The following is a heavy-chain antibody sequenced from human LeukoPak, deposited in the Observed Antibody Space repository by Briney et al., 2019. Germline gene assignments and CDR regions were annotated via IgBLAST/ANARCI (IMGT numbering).Heavy chain of an antibody. CDR1: GFTFSSYA. D-gene: IGHD3-22*01. V-gene: IGHV3-23*01. Sequence: PGGSLRLSCAASGFTFSSYAMSWVRQAPGKGLEWVSAISGSGGSTYYADSVKGRFTISRDNAKNSLYLQMNSLRAEDTAVYYCARDSTYYYDSSGYPPDYRGQGTLVTVSS. CDR3: ARDSTYYYDSSGYPPDY. J-gene: IGHJ4*02. CDR2: ISGSGGST.